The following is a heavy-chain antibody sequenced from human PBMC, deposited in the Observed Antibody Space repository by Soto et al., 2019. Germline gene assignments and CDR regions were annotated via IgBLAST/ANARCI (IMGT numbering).Heavy chain of an antibody. CDR2: IIPIFGTA. J-gene: IGHJ6*02. CDR1: GGTFSSYA. Sequence: ASVKVSCKASGGTFSSYAISWVRQAPGQGLEWMGGIIPIFGTANYAQKFQGRVTITADESTSTAYMELSSLRSEDTAVYYCARDGAVAARADYYYYGMDVWGQGTTVTVSS. D-gene: IGHD6-6*01. V-gene: IGHV1-69*13. CDR3: ARDGAVAARADYYYYGMDV.